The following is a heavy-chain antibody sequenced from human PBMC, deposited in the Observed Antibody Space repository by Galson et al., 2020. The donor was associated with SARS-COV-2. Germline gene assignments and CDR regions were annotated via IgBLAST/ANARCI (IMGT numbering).Heavy chain of an antibody. D-gene: IGHD2-15*01. CDR1: GYTFTSYY. CDR2: INPSGGRT. Sequence: ASLKVSCKASGYTFTSYYMHWVRQAPGQGLEWMGIINPSGGRTTYAQKLQGRITMTRDTSTTTVYMELSSLRSEDTAVYYCARMGYCSGGSCYPPEWGQGTLVTVSS. V-gene: IGHV1-46*03. J-gene: IGHJ4*02. CDR3: ARMGYCSGGSCYPPE.